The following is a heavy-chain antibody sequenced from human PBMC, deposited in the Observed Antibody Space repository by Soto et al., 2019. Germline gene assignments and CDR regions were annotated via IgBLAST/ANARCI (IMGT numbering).Heavy chain of an antibody. J-gene: IGHJ6*02. V-gene: IGHV3-23*01. CDR2: ISGRGDST. Sequence: GGSLRLSCAVSGFTFSSYAMSWVRQAPGKGLEWVSSISGRGDSTDYADSVKGRFTVSRDNSKNTLYLHMNSLRAEDTAVYYCAKDEDIVVVPAALDVWGRGTTVTVSS. CDR1: GFTFSSYA. D-gene: IGHD2-2*01. CDR3: AKDEDIVVVPAALDV.